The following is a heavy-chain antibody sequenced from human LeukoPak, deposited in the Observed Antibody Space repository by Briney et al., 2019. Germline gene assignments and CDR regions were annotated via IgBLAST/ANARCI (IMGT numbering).Heavy chain of an antibody. D-gene: IGHD6-19*01. Sequence: GGSLRLSCAASGFTFSNHAMSWVRQAPGKGLEWVSAIRGTGTTTFYAASVKGRFTISRDNSKNTADLQMNSLRAEDTAVYYCAKVSWLGTLPSYHFDSWGQGTQVTVSS. CDR1: GFTFSNHA. J-gene: IGHJ4*02. CDR3: AKVSWLGTLPSYHFDS. CDR2: IRGTGTTT. V-gene: IGHV3-23*01.